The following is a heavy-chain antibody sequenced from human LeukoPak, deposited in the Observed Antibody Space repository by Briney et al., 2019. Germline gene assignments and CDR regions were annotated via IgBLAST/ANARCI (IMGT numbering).Heavy chain of an antibody. CDR1: GGTFSSYT. D-gene: IGHD5-18*01. J-gene: IGHJ4*02. V-gene: IGHV1-69*02. Sequence: SVKVSCKASGGTFSSYTISWVRQAPGQGLEWMGRIIPILGIANYAQKFQGRGTITADKSTSTAYMELSSLRSEDTAVYYCARGGGYSYGYDDYWGQGTLVTVSS. CDR3: ARGGGYSYGYDDY. CDR2: IIPILGIA.